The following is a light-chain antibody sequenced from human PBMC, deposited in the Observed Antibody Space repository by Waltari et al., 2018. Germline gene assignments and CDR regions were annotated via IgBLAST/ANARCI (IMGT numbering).Light chain of an antibody. J-gene: IGLJ3*02. CDR1: SSDVGAYDY. V-gene: IGLV2-8*01. Sequence: QSALTQPPSASGSPGQSVTISCTGTSSDVGAYDYVSWYQQHPDKAPKLMIYEVTKRPSGVTDRFSGSKSGNTAALTVSGLQAEDEADYYCCAYAGSYMVFGAGTKVTVL. CDR3: CAYAGSYMV. CDR2: EVT.